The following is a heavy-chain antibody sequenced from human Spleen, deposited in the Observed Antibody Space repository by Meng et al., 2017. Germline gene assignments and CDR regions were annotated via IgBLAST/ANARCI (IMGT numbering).Heavy chain of an antibody. CDR1: GYTFTSSA. D-gene: IGHD2-15*01. CDR3: ASFRVVLRGIYNDRGAFDV. Sequence: ASVNVSCKASGYTFTSSAMNWVRQAPGQGLEWMGWINTNTGDPTYAQGFTGRFVFSLDTSVCTAYLQISSLKAEDTAVYYCASFRVVLRGIYNDRGAFDVWGQGTTVTVSS. CDR2: INTNTGDP. V-gene: IGHV7-4-1*02. J-gene: IGHJ3*01.